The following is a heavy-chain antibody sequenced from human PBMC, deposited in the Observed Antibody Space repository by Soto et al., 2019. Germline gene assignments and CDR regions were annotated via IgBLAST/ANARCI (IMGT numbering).Heavy chain of an antibody. CDR3: ARGRVIVVVVAATRFDY. D-gene: IGHD2-15*01. CDR1: GYTFTSYH. CDR2: INPSGGST. V-gene: IGHV1-46*01. Sequence: ASVKVSCKASGYTFTSYHMHWGRQAPGQGLEWMGIINPSGGSTSYAQKFQGRVTMTRDTSTSTVHMELSSLRSEDTAVYYCARGRVIVVVVAATRFDYWGQGTLVTVSS. J-gene: IGHJ4*02.